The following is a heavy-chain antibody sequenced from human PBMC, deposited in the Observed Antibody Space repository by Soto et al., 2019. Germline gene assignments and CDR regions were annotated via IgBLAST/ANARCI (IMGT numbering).Heavy chain of an antibody. J-gene: IGHJ1*01. CDR2: VYNSGNT. CDR3: AGGSSLCWECFHH. CDR1: GGSISSYY. Sequence: QVQLQESGPGLVKPSETLSLTCNVSGGSISSYYWSWIRQPPGKGLEYIGHVYNSGNTIHSPSLKSRATISVETSKNQFSLKLTSVTAADTAVYYCAGGSSLCWECFHHWGQGILITVSS. V-gene: IGHV4-59*01. D-gene: IGHD2-2*01.